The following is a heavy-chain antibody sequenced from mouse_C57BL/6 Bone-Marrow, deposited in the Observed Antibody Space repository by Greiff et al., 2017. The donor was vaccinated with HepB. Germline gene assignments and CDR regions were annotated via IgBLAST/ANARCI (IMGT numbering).Heavy chain of an antibody. Sequence: QVQLKEPGAELVKPGASVKLSCKASGSTFTSYWLHWVKQRPGQGLEWIGMIHPNSGSTNYNEKFKSKATLTVDKSSSTAYMQLSSLTSEDSAVYYCARRGNSYFDYWGQGTTLTVSS. J-gene: IGHJ2*01. V-gene: IGHV1-64*01. D-gene: IGHD2-1*01. CDR1: GSTFTSYW. CDR2: IHPNSGST. CDR3: ARRGNSYFDY.